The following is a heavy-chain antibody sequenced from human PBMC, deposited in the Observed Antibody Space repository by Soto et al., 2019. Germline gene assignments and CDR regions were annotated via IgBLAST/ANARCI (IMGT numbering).Heavy chain of an antibody. CDR3: ARDKGYCSGASCPDLDY. J-gene: IGHJ4*02. CDR1: GGTLSSYT. Sequence: QVQLVQSGAEVKKPGSSVKVSCKASGGTLSSYTFSWVRQAPGHGLEWMGRIIPNLGITNYAQKFQGRITIIVDKSTSTAYMELRSLRSEDTAVYYCARDKGYCSGASCPDLDYWGQGTLVTVSS. V-gene: IGHV1-69*08. CDR2: IIPNLGIT. D-gene: IGHD2-15*01.